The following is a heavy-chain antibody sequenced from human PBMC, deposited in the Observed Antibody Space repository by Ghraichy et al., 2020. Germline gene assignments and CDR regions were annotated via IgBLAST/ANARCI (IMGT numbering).Heavy chain of an antibody. CDR3: ARRNYYFEY. V-gene: IGHV3-23*01. J-gene: IGHJ4*02. Sequence: GGSLRLSCAASGFTFSSYAMTWVRQAPGKGLEWVSAISGSGGDTFYADSVKGRFTISRDNSKTTLYLQMNSLRAEDTAVYYCARRNYYFEYWGQGTLVTVSS. CDR2: ISGSGGDT. CDR1: GFTFSSYA.